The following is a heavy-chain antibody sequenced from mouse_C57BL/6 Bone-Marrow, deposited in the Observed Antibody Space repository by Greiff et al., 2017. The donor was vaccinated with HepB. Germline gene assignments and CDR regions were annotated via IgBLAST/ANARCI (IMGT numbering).Heavy chain of an antibody. D-gene: IGHD2-4*01. CDR2: IYPGDGDT. CDR1: GYAFSSSW. V-gene: IGHV1-82*01. CDR3: ARSKDDYGYFDY. J-gene: IGHJ2*01. Sequence: VQLQQSGPELVKPGASVKISCKASGYAFSSSWMNWVKQRPGKGLEWIGRIYPGDGDTNYNGKFKGKATLTADKSSSTAYMQLSSLTSEDSAVYFCARSKDDYGYFDYWGQGTTLTVSS.